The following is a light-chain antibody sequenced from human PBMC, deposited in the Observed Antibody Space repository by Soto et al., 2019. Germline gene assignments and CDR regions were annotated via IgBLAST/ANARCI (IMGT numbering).Light chain of an antibody. CDR2: GAF. CDR1: QSVSSSY. CDR3: QQYDRSPRT. Sequence: EIVLTQSPDTLSLSPGERATLSCRASQSVSSSYLAWYQQKPGQPPRLLIYGAFSRAAGVPDRFSGSGSGPDFTRTIIRLEPEDFAVYYCQQYDRSPRTFGQGTKVEIK. J-gene: IGKJ1*01. V-gene: IGKV3-20*01.